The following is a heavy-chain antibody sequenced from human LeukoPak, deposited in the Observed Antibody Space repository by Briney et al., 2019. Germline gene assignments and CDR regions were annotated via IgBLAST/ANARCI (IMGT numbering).Heavy chain of an antibody. CDR2: IWYDGSNK. D-gene: IGHD2-15*01. J-gene: IGHJ4*02. Sequence: PGGSLRLSCAASGFTFSSYWMSWVRQAPGKGLEWVAVIWYDGSNKYYADSVKGRFTISRDNSKNTLYLQMNSLRAEDTAVYYCRVAAPVDYWGQGTLVSVSS. CDR1: GFTFSSYW. CDR3: RVAAPVDY. V-gene: IGHV3-33*08.